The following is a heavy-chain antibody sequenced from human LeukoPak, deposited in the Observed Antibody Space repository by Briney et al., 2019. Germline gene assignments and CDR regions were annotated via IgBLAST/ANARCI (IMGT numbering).Heavy chain of an antibody. CDR2: ISSSSSYI. J-gene: IGHJ4*02. D-gene: IGHD2-2*01. V-gene: IGHV3-21*01. CDR1: GFTVSSNY. Sequence: GSLRLSCAASGFTVSSNYMSWVRQAPGKGLEWVSSISSSSSYIYYADSVKGRFTISRDNAKNSLYLQMNSLRAEDTAVYYCARGGGYCSSTSCYVERRFDYWGQGTLVTVSS. CDR3: ARGGGYCSSTSCYVERRFDY.